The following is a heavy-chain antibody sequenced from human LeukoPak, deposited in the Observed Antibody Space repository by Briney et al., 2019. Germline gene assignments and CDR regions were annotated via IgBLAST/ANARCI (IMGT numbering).Heavy chain of an antibody. D-gene: IGHD3-3*01. CDR3: ARDVALGYYYYMDV. Sequence: SETLSLTCAVSGGSISSYDWWSWVRQPPGKGLEWIGYIYYSGSTNYNPSLKSRVTISVDTSKNQFSLKLSSVTAADTAVYYCARDVALGYYYYMDVWGKGTTVTVSS. CDR1: GGSISSYDW. J-gene: IGHJ6*03. V-gene: IGHV4-4*02. CDR2: IYYSGST.